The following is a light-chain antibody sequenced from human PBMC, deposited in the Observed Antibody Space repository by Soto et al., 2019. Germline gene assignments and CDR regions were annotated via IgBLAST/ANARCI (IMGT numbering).Light chain of an antibody. V-gene: IGLV2-14*01. Sequence: QSALTQPASVSGSPGQSITISCTGTSSDIGVYDYVSWYQHHPGKAPKLMIYVVSNRPSGVSDRFSGSKSGNTASLTISGLQAEDEADYYCSSYTTSSTLYVFGTGTKLTVL. CDR3: SSYTTSSTLYV. CDR1: SSDIGVYDY. CDR2: VVS. J-gene: IGLJ1*01.